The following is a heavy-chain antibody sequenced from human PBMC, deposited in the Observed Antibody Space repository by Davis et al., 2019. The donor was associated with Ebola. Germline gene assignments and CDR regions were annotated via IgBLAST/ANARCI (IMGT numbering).Heavy chain of an antibody. CDR3: ARVIQLWSLRLDY. Sequence: ASVKVSCKASGYTFTTYGINWVRQAPGQGLERMGWISAYNGNTNYAQKLQGRVTMTTDTSTSTAYMELRSLRSDDTAVYYCARVIQLWSLRLDYWGQGTLVTVSS. J-gene: IGHJ4*02. CDR2: ISAYNGNT. CDR1: GYTFTTYG. V-gene: IGHV1-18*04. D-gene: IGHD5-18*01.